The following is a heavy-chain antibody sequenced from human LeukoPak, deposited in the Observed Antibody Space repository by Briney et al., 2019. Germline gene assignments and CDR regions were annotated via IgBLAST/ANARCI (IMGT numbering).Heavy chain of an antibody. J-gene: IGHJ4*02. Sequence: PGGSLRLSCAASGFTFSSYSMNWVRQAPGKGLEWVSYISSSSSTIYYADSVKGRFTISRDNAKNSLYLQMNSLRAEDTAVYYCARDPVIAVAGLDYWGQGTLVTVSS. CDR1: GFTFSSYS. V-gene: IGHV3-48*01. CDR3: ARDPVIAVAGLDY. D-gene: IGHD6-19*01. CDR2: ISSSSSTI.